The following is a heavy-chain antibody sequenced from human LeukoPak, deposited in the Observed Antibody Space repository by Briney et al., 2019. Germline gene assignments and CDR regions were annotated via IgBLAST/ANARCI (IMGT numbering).Heavy chain of an antibody. CDR2: IYYSGST. V-gene: IGHV4-39*07. Sequence: SETLSLTCTVSGGSISSSSYYWGWIRQPPWKGLEWIGSIYYSGSTYYNPSLKSRVTISVDKSKNQFSLKLSSVSAADTAVYYCVGAEPRVTVWYPYWGQGTLVTVSS. CDR3: VGAEPRVTVWYPY. J-gene: IGHJ4*02. CDR1: GGSISSSSYY. D-gene: IGHD6-13*01.